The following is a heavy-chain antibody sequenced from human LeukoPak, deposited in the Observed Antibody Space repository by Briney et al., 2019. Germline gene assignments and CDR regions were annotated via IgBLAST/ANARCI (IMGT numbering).Heavy chain of an antibody. V-gene: IGHV3-30-3*01. CDR1: GFTFTSYA. CDR3: ATYILTGYYLDY. D-gene: IGHD3-9*01. J-gene: IGHJ4*02. CDR2: ISYDGSNE. Sequence: GGSLRLSCAASGFTFTSYAMHWVRQAPGKGLEWVAVISYDGSNEYYADSVKGRFTISRDNSKNTLYLQMNSLRAEDTAVYYCATYILTGYYLDYWGQGTLVTVSS.